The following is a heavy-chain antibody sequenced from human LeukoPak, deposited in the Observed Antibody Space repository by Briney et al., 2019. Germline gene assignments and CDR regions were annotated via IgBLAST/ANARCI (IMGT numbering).Heavy chain of an antibody. V-gene: IGHV4-59*01. Sequence: PSETLSLTCTVSGGSISGYYWSWIRQPAGKGLEWIGYIHSSGGTNYNPSLKSRVTISVDRSKNQLSLNLNSVTAADTAVYYCARVTDWNDLDYWGRGTLVTVSS. CDR2: IHSSGGT. D-gene: IGHD1-1*01. CDR1: GGSISGYY. CDR3: ARVTDWNDLDY. J-gene: IGHJ4*02.